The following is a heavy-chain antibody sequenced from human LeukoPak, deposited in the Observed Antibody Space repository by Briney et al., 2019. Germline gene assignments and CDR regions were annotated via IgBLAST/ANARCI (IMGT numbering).Heavy chain of an antibody. CDR1: GFNFNAYT. V-gene: IGHV3-30*02. Sequence: GGSLRLSCATSGFNFNAYTMHWVRQAPGKGLEWVAFIRSDGYHTYYTDSVKGRFIITRDNFKNTLYLQMNSLRLEDMAVYYCAKPSGSGVDYWGRGTRVTVSS. D-gene: IGHD1-26*01. J-gene: IGHJ4*02. CDR2: IRSDGYHT. CDR3: AKPSGSGVDY.